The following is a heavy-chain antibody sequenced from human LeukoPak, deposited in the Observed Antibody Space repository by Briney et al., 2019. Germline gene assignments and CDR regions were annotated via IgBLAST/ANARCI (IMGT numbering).Heavy chain of an antibody. CDR1: GGTFSSYA. Sequence: ASVKVSCKASGGTFSSYAISWVRQAPGQGLEWMGGIIPIFGTANYAQKFQGRVTITADESTRTAYMELSSLRSEDTAVYYCARGGDVLRYFDWLLYLDYWGQGTLVSVSS. CDR3: ARGGDVLRYFDWLLYLDY. D-gene: IGHD3-9*01. J-gene: IGHJ4*02. V-gene: IGHV1-69*13. CDR2: IIPIFGTA.